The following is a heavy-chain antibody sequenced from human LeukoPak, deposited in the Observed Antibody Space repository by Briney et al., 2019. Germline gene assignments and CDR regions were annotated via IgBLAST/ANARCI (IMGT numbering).Heavy chain of an antibody. CDR3: AKDKEYSSSSSHMRIDY. D-gene: IGHD6-6*01. Sequence: GGSLRLSCAASGFTFANHAMSWARQAPGEGLEWVSSISGSGGGTFYADSVKGRFTISRDNSKNTLYLQMNSLRAEDTAVYYCAKDKEYSSSSSHMRIDYWGQGTLVTVSS. CDR1: GFTFANHA. CDR2: ISGSGGGT. V-gene: IGHV3-23*01. J-gene: IGHJ4*02.